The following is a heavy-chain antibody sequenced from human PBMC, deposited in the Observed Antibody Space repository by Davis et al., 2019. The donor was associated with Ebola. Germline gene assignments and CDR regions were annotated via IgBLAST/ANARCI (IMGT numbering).Heavy chain of an antibody. J-gene: IGHJ4*02. Sequence: GESLKISCKGSGYSFTTNWIGWVRQMPGKGLEWMGIIYPGDSDTRYSPSFQGRVTISADKSISTAYLQLSSLKASEPAMYYCARLYGRYFDYWGQGTLVTVSS. CDR2: IYPGDSDT. CDR3: ARLYGRYFDY. CDR1: GYSFTTNW. V-gene: IGHV5-51*01. D-gene: IGHD3-10*01.